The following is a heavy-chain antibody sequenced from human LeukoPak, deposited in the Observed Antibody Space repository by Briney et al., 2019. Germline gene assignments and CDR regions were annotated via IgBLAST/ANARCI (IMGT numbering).Heavy chain of an antibody. J-gene: IGHJ4*02. D-gene: IGHD3-9*01. CDR1: GGSISSYS. CDR3: ARLGDILTGYYIRQ. V-gene: IGHV4-4*07. CDR2: IFASGST. Sequence: RSETLSLTCTVSGGSISSYSWSWIRQPAGKGLEWIGRIFASGSTKYNPSLKSRVTISVDLSKNQFSLKLSSGTAADTAVYYCARLGDILTGYYIRQWGQGTLVTVSS.